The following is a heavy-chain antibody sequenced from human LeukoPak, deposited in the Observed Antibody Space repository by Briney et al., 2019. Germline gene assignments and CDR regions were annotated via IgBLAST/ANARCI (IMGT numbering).Heavy chain of an antibody. Sequence: TGGSLRLSCAASGFTLGSYAMHWVRQAPGKGLEWVAVISYDGSNKYYADSVKGRFTISRDNSKNTLYLQMNSLRAEDTAVYYCARGGVDYYFDYRGQGTLVTVSS. D-gene: IGHD3-16*01. V-gene: IGHV3-30*04. CDR1: GFTLGSYA. CDR2: ISYDGSNK. CDR3: ARGGVDYYFDY. J-gene: IGHJ4*02.